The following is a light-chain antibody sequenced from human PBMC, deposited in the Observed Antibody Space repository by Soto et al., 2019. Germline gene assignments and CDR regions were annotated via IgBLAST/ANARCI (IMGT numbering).Light chain of an antibody. CDR1: RSDVGGYNY. CDR3: SSYTSSSTQV. Sequence: QSVLTQPASVSETPEQSITSCGTGTRSDVGGYNYVSWYQQHPGKAPKLMIYEVSNRPSGVSNRFSGSKSGNTASLTISGLQAEDEADYYCSSYTSSSTQVFGTGTKVTVL. J-gene: IGLJ1*01. CDR2: EVS. V-gene: IGLV2-14*01.